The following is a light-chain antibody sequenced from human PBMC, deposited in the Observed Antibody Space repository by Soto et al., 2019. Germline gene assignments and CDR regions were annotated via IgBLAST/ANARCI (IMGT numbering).Light chain of an antibody. Sequence: IVMTQSPATLSVSPGGRATLSCRASQSVPNSRLAWYQQKPGQAPRLLIYDAINRATGIPARFSGSGSGTDFTLTISSLEPEDFGIYYCQQRSKWVTFGRGTKVDIK. CDR1: QSVPNSR. J-gene: IGKJ4*01. CDR2: DAI. CDR3: QQRSKWVT. V-gene: IGKV3-11*01.